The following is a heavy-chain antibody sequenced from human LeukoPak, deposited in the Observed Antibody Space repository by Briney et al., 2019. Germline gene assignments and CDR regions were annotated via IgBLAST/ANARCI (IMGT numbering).Heavy chain of an antibody. CDR3: ARHKLKAGSYSKNYFDY. J-gene: IGHJ4*02. V-gene: IGHV3-66*04. Sequence: GGSLRLSCAASRFTVSSNYMSWVRQAPGKGLEWVSVIYSGGRTEYADSVKGRFTISRDSSKNTLYLQMNSLTAEDTAVYYCARHKLKAGSYSKNYFDYWGQGTLVTVSS. CDR1: RFTVSSNY. CDR2: IYSGGRT. D-gene: IGHD3-10*01.